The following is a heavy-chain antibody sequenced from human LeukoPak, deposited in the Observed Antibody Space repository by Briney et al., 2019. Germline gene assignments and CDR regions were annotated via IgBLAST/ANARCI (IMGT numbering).Heavy chain of an antibody. CDR2: IYYSGST. CDR3: ASISVGANIDY. CDR1: GGSISSYY. D-gene: IGHD1-26*01. V-gene: IGHV4-59*01. J-gene: IGHJ4*02. Sequence: PSETLSLTCTVSGGSISSYYWSWIRQPPGKGLEWIGYIYYSGSTNYNPSLKSRVTISVDTSKNQFSLKLSSVTAADTAVYYCASISVGANIDYWGQGTLVTVSS.